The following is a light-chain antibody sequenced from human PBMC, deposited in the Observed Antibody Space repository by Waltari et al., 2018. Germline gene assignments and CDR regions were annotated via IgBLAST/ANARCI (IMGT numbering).Light chain of an antibody. CDR2: KAS. Sequence: IQMTQSPSNLSASVGARVIISCRSRQSISNWLAWYQQKPGEAPKLLIYKASSLESGVPSRFSGSGSGTEFTLTITSLQPDDFATYYCQQYNGYSTFGQGTKVEVE. CDR1: QSISNW. V-gene: IGKV1-5*03. CDR3: QQYNGYST. J-gene: IGKJ1*01.